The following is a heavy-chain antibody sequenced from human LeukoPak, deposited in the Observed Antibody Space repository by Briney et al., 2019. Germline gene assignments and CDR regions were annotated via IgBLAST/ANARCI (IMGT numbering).Heavy chain of an antibody. CDR1: GFSFSTYW. D-gene: IGHD2-15*01. V-gene: IGHV3-7*01. Sequence: PGGSLRLSCAASGFSFSTYWMSWVRQAPGKGLEWVANINQDGSDKNYLDSVKGRFTISRDNAQNSLYLQMNSLGAEDTAVFYCARVLETDCTGGSCYSGLDYWGQGTLVTVSS. CDR2: INQDGSDK. J-gene: IGHJ4*02. CDR3: ARVLETDCTGGSCYSGLDY.